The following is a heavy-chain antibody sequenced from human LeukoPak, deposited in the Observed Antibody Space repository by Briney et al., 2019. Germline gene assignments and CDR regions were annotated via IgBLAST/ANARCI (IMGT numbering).Heavy chain of an antibody. J-gene: IGHJ4*02. CDR1: EYSISNGYY. D-gene: IGHD3-22*01. V-gene: IGHV4-38-2*02. CDR2: IHHSGST. Sequence: PSETLSLTCTVSEYSISNGYYWGWSRQPPGKGLEWIGTIHHSGSTTYNPSLKGRVTMSRDTSKNQFSLKLTSVTAADTAVYYYARQATITMIGGANWGQGPLITAYS. CDR3: ARQATITMIGGAN.